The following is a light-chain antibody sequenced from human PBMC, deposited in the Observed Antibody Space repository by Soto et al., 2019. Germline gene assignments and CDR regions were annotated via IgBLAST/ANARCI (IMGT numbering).Light chain of an antibody. V-gene: IGKV3-15*01. Sequence: EIVMTQSPATLSVSPGERAALSCRASQSVSSNLAWYQQKPGQPPRLLIYGASTRATGIPARFSGSGSGTEFTLSISSLQSEDFAVYYCKQYKEWPPFTFGQGTRLEIK. CDR3: KQYKEWPPFT. J-gene: IGKJ5*01. CDR2: GAS. CDR1: QSVSSN.